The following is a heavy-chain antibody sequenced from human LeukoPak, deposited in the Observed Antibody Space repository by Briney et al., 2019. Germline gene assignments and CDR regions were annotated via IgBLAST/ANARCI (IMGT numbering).Heavy chain of an antibody. J-gene: IGHJ4*02. D-gene: IGHD5-18*01. V-gene: IGHV1-2*02. CDR2: INPNSGGT. CDR3: ARDKQLWLEYYFDY. Sequence: GASVKVSCKASGYTFTSYGISWVRQAPGQGLEWMGWINPNSGGTNYAQKFQGRVTMTRDTSISTAYMELSRLRSDDTAVYYCARDKQLWLEYYFDYWGQGTLVTVSS. CDR1: GYTFTSYG.